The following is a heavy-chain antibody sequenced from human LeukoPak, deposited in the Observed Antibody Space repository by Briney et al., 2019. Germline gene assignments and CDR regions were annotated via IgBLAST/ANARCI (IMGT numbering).Heavy chain of an antibody. V-gene: IGHV1-3*01. CDR1: GYTFTGYY. D-gene: IGHD2-2*01. Sequence: ASVKVSCKASGYTFTGYYMHWVRQAPGQRLEWMGWINAGNGNTKYSQKFQGRVTITRDTSASTAYMELSSLRSEDTAVYYCARDRMKYREGYYFDYWGQGTLVTVSS. CDR2: INAGNGNT. CDR3: ARDRMKYREGYYFDY. J-gene: IGHJ4*02.